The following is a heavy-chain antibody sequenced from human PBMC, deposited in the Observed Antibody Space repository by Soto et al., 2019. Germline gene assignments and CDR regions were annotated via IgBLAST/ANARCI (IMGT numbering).Heavy chain of an antibody. CDR3: TTDDSGYELDY. CDR2: IKSKTDGGTT. Sequence: EVQLVESGGGLVKPGGSLRLSCAASGFTFSNAWMSWVLQTPCKGLEWVGRIKSKTDGGTTDYAAPVKGRFTISRDDSNNTLSLQMNSLKTEDTAVSYCTTDDSGYELDYWGQGPLVTVAS. V-gene: IGHV3-15*01. J-gene: IGHJ4*02. D-gene: IGHD5-12*01. CDR1: GFTFSNAW.